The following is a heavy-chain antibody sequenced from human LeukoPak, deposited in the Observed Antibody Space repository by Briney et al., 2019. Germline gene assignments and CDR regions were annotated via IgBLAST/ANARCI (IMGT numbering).Heavy chain of an antibody. V-gene: IGHV4-34*01. Sequence: PSETLSLTCAVYGGSFSGYYWSWIRQPPGKGLEWIGEINHSGSTNYNPSLKSRVTISVDTSKNQFSLKLSSVTAADTAVYYCARQFVAAASGAFDIWGQGTMVTVSS. CDR2: INHSGST. CDR3: ARQFVAAASGAFDI. CDR1: GGSFSGYY. D-gene: IGHD6-13*01. J-gene: IGHJ3*02.